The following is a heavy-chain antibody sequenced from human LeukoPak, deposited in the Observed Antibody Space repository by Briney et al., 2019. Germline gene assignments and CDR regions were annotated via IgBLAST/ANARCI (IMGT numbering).Heavy chain of an antibody. V-gene: IGHV4-30-2*01. Sequence: SETLSLTCTVSGGSISSGGYYWSWIRQPPGKDLEWIGYIYHSGSTYYNPSLKSRVTISVDRSKNQFSLKLSSVTAADTAVYYCARDEKQQLWGLWGQGTLVTVSS. J-gene: IGHJ4*02. CDR2: IYHSGST. D-gene: IGHD6-13*01. CDR3: ARDEKQQLWGL. CDR1: GGSISSGGYY.